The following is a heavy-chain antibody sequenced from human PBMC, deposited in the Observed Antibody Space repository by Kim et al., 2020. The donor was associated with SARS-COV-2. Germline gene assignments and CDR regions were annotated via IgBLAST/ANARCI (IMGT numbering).Heavy chain of an antibody. Sequence: GGSLRLSCAASGFTLGGGGMHWVRQAPGKGLEWVAVIWYDGSNKYYADSVKGRFTISRDNSKNTLYLQMNSLRAEDTAVYYCARVGPPYDGSGYYGYWG. CDR2: IWYDGSNK. CDR3: ARVGPPYDGSGYYGY. CDR1: GFTLGGGG. D-gene: IGHD3-22*01. V-gene: IGHV3-33*01. J-gene: IGHJ4*01.